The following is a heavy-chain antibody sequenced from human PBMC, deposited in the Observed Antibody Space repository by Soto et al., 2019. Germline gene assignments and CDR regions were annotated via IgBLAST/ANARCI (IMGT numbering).Heavy chain of an antibody. CDR2: IKGDGGRT. J-gene: IGHJ3*02. V-gene: IGHV3-74*01. CDR1: GFTFSSYW. Sequence: EVQLVESGGGLVQPGGSLRLSCAASGFTFSSYWMNWVRQTPGKGLEWVSGIKGDGGRTVYAESVKGRFTISRDSAESTVYMQMSSLRVEDTAVYYCTREGNGWYEKSFDIWGQGTPVTVSS. D-gene: IGHD6-19*01. CDR3: TREGNGWYEKSFDI.